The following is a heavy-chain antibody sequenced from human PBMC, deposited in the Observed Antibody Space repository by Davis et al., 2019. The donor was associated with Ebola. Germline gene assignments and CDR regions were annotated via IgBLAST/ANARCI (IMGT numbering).Heavy chain of an antibody. Sequence: GESLRLSCAASGFTFSNAWMNWVRQAPGKGLEWVGRIESRTDGGTTDYAAPVKGRFTISRDDSKNTLYLQMNSLKTEDTAIYYCTKAGFLQWLIDYYYCFMDVWGKGTTVTVSS. D-gene: IGHD3-3*01. CDR3: TKAGFLQWLIDYYYCFMDV. CDR2: IESRTDGGTT. V-gene: IGHV3-15*04. J-gene: IGHJ6*03. CDR1: GFTFSNAW.